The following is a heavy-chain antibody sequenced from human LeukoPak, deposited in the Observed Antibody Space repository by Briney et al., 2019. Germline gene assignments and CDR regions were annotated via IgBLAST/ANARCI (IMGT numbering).Heavy chain of an antibody. D-gene: IGHD1-26*01. J-gene: IGHJ3*02. CDR1: GVTFSSYA. Sequence: GGSLRLSCAASGVTFSSYAMSWVRQAPGKGLEWVSAISGSGGSTYYADSVKGRFTISRDNSKNTLYLQMNSLRAADTAVYYCAHREVNDAFDIWGQGTMVTVSS. CDR3: AHREVNDAFDI. V-gene: IGHV3-23*01. CDR2: ISGSGGST.